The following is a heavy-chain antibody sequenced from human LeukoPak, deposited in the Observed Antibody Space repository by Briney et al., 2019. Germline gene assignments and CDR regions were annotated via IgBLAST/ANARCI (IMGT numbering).Heavy chain of an antibody. CDR3: ARESPDIVLMVYATMLDY. CDR2: ISGSGGST. D-gene: IGHD2-8*01. J-gene: IGHJ4*02. Sequence: GGSLRLSCAASGFTFSSYAMSWVRQAPGKGLEWVSAISGSGGSTYYADSVKGRFTISRDNSKNTLYLQMNSLRAKDTAVYYCARESPDIVLMVYATMLDYWGQGTLVTVSS. CDR1: GFTFSSYA. V-gene: IGHV3-23*01.